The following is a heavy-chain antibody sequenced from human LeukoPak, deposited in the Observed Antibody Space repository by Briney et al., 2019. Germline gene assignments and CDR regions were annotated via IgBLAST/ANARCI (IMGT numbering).Heavy chain of an antibody. Sequence: SETLSLTCTVSGGSISSSSYYWGWIRQPPGKGLEWIGSIYYSGSTYYNPSLKSRVTISVDTSKNQFSLKLSSVTAADTAVYYCAGSQLVYYYYMDVWGKGTTVTVSS. J-gene: IGHJ6*03. CDR3: AGSQLVYYYYMDV. CDR2: IYYSGST. V-gene: IGHV4-39*01. CDR1: GGSISSSSYY.